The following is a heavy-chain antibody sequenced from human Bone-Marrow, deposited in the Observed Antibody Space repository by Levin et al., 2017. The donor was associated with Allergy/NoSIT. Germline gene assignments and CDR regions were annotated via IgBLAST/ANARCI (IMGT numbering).Heavy chain of an antibody. CDR2: VSWNSGTI. Sequence: SCAASGFTFTDYAIHWIRQAPGRGLEWVSGVSWNSGTIGYADSVKGRFTISRDNAKNSLYLQMNSLRTEDTALYFCARHKDYGGNGYYYYGMDVWGQGTTVTVCS. CDR1: GFTFTDYA. CDR3: ARHKDYGGNGYYYYGMDV. V-gene: IGHV3-9*01. J-gene: IGHJ6*02. D-gene: IGHD4-23*01.